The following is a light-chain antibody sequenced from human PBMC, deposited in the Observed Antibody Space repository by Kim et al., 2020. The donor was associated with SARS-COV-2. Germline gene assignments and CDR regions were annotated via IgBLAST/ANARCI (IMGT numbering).Light chain of an antibody. Sequence: EIVLTQSPGTLSLSPGERATLSCRASQSVSDNYLAWYQQKPGQAPRLLIYGATSRATGIPDRFSGSGSGTDFTLTISRLESVDVAVYYCQQYDTSPSCTFGQGTKLEI. V-gene: IGKV3-20*01. J-gene: IGKJ2*02. CDR3: QQYDTSPSCT. CDR1: QSVSDNY. CDR2: GAT.